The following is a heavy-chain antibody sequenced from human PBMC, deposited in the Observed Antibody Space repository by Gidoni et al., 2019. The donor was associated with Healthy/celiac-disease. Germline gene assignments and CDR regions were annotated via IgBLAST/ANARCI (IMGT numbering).Heavy chain of an antibody. CDR3: ARHGDPGIAVAAAKPMIDAFDI. CDR1: GGSISSSSYY. V-gene: IGHV4-39*01. J-gene: IGHJ3*02. Sequence: QLQLQESGPGLVKPSETLSLTCTVSGGSISSSSYYWGWLRQPPGKGLEWIGSIYYSGSTYYNPSLKSRVTISVDTSKNQFSLKLSSVTAADTAVYYCARHGDPGIAVAAAKPMIDAFDIWGQGTMVTVSS. D-gene: IGHD6-19*01. CDR2: IYYSGST.